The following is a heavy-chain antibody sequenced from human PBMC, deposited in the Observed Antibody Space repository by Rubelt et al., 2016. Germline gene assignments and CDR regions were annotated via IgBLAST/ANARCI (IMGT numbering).Heavy chain of an antibody. V-gene: IGHV4-59*01. CDR2: IYYSGST. J-gene: IGHJ3*02. CDR1: GGSISGYS. D-gene: IGHD2-21*01. CDR3: ARGNVVGILDGFEI. Sequence: QVQLQESGPGLVKPSETLSLTCTVSGGSISGYSWSWIRQTPGKGLEWIGYIYYSGSTNYNPSLKSRVTMSVDTSKNQFALQMTSVTAADTAVYYCARGNVVGILDGFEIWGQGTTVTVSS.